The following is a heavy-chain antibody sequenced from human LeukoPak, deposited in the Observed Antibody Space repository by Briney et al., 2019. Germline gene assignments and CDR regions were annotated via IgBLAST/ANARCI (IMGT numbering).Heavy chain of an antibody. CDR3: VRGTYYDFWSGYYTLNY. Sequence: PSETLSLTCTVSGGSFSSGSYYWSWIRQPAGKGLEWIGRIYTSGSTNYNPSLKSRVTISVDTSKNQFSLKLSSVTAADTAVYYCVRGTYYDFWSGYYTLNYWGQGTLVTVSS. V-gene: IGHV4-61*02. CDR2: IYTSGST. J-gene: IGHJ4*02. CDR1: GGSFSSGSYY. D-gene: IGHD3-3*01.